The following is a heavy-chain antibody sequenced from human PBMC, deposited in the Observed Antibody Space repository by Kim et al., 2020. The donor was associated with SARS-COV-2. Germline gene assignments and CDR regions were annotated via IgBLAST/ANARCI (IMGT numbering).Heavy chain of an antibody. D-gene: IGHD3-10*01. J-gene: IGHJ5*02. CDR2: IYYNGAA. Sequence: SETLSLTCSISGGSITDYYWSWIRQSPGKGLEWIGYIYYNGAAKHNPSFDSRVTLSLDTPKNQVPLRLTSVTAADTARYFCTRHYFGVGTFYNIRWFDP. V-gene: IGHV4-59*08. CDR1: GGSITDYY. CDR3: TRHYFGVGTFYNIRWFDP.